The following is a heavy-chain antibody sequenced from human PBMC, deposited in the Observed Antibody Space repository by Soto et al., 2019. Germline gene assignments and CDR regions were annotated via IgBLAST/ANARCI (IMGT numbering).Heavy chain of an antibody. J-gene: IGHJ3*02. D-gene: IGHD3-10*01. CDR3: AKDERMVRGVHLGLDAFDI. V-gene: IGHV3-23*01. CDR1: GFTFSSYA. Sequence: EVQLLESGGGLVQPGGSLRLSCAASGFTFSSYAMSWVRQAPGKGLEWVSAISGSGGSTYYADSGKGRFTISRDNSKNTLYLQTNSLRAEDTAVYYCAKDERMVRGVHLGLDAFDIWGQGTMVTVSS. CDR2: ISGSGGST.